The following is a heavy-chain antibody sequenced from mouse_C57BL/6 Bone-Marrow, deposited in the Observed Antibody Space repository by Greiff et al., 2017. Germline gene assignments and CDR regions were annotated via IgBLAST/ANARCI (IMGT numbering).Heavy chain of an antibody. J-gene: IGHJ1*03. CDR2: IWSGGST. Sequence: QVQLQQSGPGLVQPSQSLSITCTVSGFSLTSYGVHWVRQSPGKGLEWLGVIWSGGSTDYNAAFISRLSISKDNSKSQVFFKMNSLQADDTAIYSCASPIYYGYDGWYFDVWGTGTTVTVSS. D-gene: IGHD2-2*01. CDR1: GFSLTSYG. V-gene: IGHV2-2*01. CDR3: ASPIYYGYDGWYFDV.